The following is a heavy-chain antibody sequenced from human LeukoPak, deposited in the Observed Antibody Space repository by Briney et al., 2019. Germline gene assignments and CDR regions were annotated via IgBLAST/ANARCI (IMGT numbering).Heavy chain of an antibody. Sequence: SETLSLTCAVYGGSFSGYYWSWIRQPPGKGLEWIGEINHSGSTNYNPSLKSRVTISVDTSKNQFSLKLSSVTAEDTAVYYCARAPLLWFGELGADYWGQGTLVTVSS. CDR3: ARAPLLWFGELGADY. CDR1: GGSFSGYY. V-gene: IGHV4-34*01. D-gene: IGHD3-10*01. CDR2: INHSGST. J-gene: IGHJ4*02.